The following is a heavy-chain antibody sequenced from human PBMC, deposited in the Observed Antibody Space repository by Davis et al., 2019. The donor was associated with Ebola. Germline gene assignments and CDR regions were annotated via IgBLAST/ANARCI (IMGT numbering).Heavy chain of an antibody. Sequence: PSETLSLTCTVSGGSISSGGYYWSWIRQHPGKGLEWIGYIYYSGSTYYNPSLKSRVTISVDTSKNQFSLKLSSVTAADTAVYYCARERDIVLMVYAIAGWFDPWGQGTLVTVSS. J-gene: IGHJ5*02. CDR2: IYYSGST. V-gene: IGHV4-31*03. D-gene: IGHD2-8*01. CDR3: ARERDIVLMVYAIAGWFDP. CDR1: GGSISSGGYY.